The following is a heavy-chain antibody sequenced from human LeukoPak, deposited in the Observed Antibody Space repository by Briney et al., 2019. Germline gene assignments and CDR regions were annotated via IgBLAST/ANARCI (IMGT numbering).Heavy chain of an antibody. Sequence: GGSLRLSCAASGFTFSTYAMTWVRQAPGKGLEWVSSITGNGGSTYYADSVKGRFTISRDNSKNTLYLQMNSLRAEDTAVYHCARDSGSYLQPTDYWGQGTLVNVSS. CDR1: GFTFSTYA. D-gene: IGHD1-26*01. V-gene: IGHV3-23*01. CDR2: ITGNGGST. CDR3: ARDSGSYLQPTDY. J-gene: IGHJ4*02.